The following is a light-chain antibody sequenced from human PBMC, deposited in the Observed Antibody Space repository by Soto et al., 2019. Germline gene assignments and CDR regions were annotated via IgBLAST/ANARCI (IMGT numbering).Light chain of an antibody. CDR2: EVT. J-gene: IGLJ1*01. CDR1: SSDVGGYNY. CDR3: CSYVGSNNYV. Sequence: QSLLTQPPSASGSPGQSVAISCTGTSSDVGGYNYVSWYQQYPGKAPKLIMYEVTKRPSGVPDRFSGSKSGNTASLTVSGLQAEDEADYYCCSYVGSNNYVFGTGTKDTVL. V-gene: IGLV2-8*01.